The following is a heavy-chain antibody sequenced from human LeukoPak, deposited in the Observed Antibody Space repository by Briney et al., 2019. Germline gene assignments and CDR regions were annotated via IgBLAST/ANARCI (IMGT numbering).Heavy chain of an antibody. D-gene: IGHD5-18*01. CDR3: ARDAPGNTALDY. Sequence: GGSLRLSCAASGFTFVSYWMHWVRQAPGKGLVWVSRINGYGSSTDFADSVKGRFTISRDDAKNTLSLQMNSLRAEDTAVYYCARDAPGNTALDYWGQGTLVTVSS. CDR1: GFTFVSYW. CDR2: INGYGSST. J-gene: IGHJ4*02. V-gene: IGHV3-74*01.